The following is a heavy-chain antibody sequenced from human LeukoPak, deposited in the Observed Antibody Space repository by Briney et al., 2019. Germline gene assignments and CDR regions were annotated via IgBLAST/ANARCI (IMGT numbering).Heavy chain of an antibody. D-gene: IGHD3-22*01. CDR3: ACRPRSDNYCAVFDY. J-gene: IGHJ4*02. CDR1: GLTFSSHW. Sequence: GGSLRLSCEGSGLTFSSHWMTWVRQAPGKGLEWVANIKQDGSEKYYVDSVKGRFTISRDNAKNSLYLQMNSLRVEDTAVYYCACRPRSDNYCAVFDYWGQGTQVTVSS. CDR2: IKQDGSEK. V-gene: IGHV3-7*01.